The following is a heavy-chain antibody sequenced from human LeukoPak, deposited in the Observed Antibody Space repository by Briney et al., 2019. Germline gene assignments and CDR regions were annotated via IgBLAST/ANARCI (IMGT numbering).Heavy chain of an antibody. CDR1: GFTFSDHY. D-gene: IGHD6-13*01. Sequence: GGSLRLSCAASGFTFSDHYMDWVRQAPGKGLEWVGRTRNKANSYSTEYAASVRGRFTISRDDSKNSLYLQMNSLRAEDTAVYYCARGLAAAGRGGVFDYWGQGTLVTVSS. CDR2: TRNKANSYST. CDR3: ARGLAAAGRGGVFDY. V-gene: IGHV3-72*01. J-gene: IGHJ4*02.